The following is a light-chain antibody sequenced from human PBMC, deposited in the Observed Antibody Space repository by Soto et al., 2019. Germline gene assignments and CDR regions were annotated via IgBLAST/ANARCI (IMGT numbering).Light chain of an antibody. J-gene: IGKJ1*01. V-gene: IGKV1-5*03. Sequence: DIQMTQSPSTLSASVGDRVTITCRASQSIDTWLAWHQQKPGQVPKLLISKASSLESGVPSRFSGSGSGTEFTLSISCLQPDDSATYYCQLYNSYRAFGQGTKVEI. CDR1: QSIDTW. CDR3: QLYNSYRA. CDR2: KAS.